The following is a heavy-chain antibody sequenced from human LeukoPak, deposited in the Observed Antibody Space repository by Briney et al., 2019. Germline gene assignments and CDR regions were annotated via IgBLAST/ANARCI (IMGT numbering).Heavy chain of an antibody. CDR1: GGSISSSSYY. CDR3: ARDSPESLAVAGIDAFDI. CDR2: IYYSGST. V-gene: IGHV4-61*01. J-gene: IGHJ3*02. Sequence: SETLSLTCTVSGGSISSSSYYWSWIRQPPGKGLEWIGYIYYSGSTNYNPSLKSRVTISVDTSKNQFSLKLSSVTAADTAVYYCARDSPESLAVAGIDAFDIWGQGTMVTVSS. D-gene: IGHD6-19*01.